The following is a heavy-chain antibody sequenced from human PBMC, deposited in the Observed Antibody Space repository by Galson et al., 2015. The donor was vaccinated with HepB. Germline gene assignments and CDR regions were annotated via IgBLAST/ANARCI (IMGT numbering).Heavy chain of an antibody. CDR1: GFTFSSYG. V-gene: IGHV3-30*18. J-gene: IGHJ6*03. Sequence: SLRLSCAASGFTFSSYGMHWVRQAPGKGLEWVAVISYDGSNKYYADSVKGRFTISRDNSKNTLYLQMNSLRAEDTAVYYCAKGSTTHNWNYYYYYMDVWGKGTTVTVSS. CDR2: ISYDGSNK. D-gene: IGHD1-1*01. CDR3: AKGSTTHNWNYYYYYMDV.